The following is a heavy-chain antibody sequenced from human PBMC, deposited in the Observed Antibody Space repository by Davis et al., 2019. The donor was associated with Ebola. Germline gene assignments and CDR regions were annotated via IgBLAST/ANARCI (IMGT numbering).Heavy chain of an antibody. CDR3: ARRIAAAYLDY. CDR1: GFTVSSYY. Sequence: GESLKISCAASGFTVSSYYMSWVRQAPGKGLEWVSVFYVGGATYYANSVKGRFTISRDISKNTLYLQMNSLTAEDTAVYYCARRIAAAYLDYWGQGTLVTVSS. D-gene: IGHD6-13*01. J-gene: IGHJ4*02. CDR2: FYVGGAT. V-gene: IGHV3-53*01.